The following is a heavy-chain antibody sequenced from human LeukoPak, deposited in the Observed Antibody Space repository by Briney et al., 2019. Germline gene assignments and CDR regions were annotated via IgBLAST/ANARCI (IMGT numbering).Heavy chain of an antibody. D-gene: IGHD4-17*01. CDR3: AGVVDYGDIYYYGMDV. J-gene: IGHJ6*02. CDR1: GYTFTSYD. Sequence: GASVKVSCKASGYTFTSYDINWVRQATGQGLEWMGWMNPNSGNTGYAQKFQGRVTMTRNTSISTAYMELSSLRSEDTAVYYCAGVVDYGDIYYYGMDVWGQGTTVTVSS. CDR2: MNPNSGNT. V-gene: IGHV1-8*01.